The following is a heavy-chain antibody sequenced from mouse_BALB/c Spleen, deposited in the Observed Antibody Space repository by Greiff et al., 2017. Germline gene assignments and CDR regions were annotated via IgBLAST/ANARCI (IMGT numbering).Heavy chain of an antibody. D-gene: IGHD2-4*01. CDR3: ARHYDYGYAMDY. CDR2: IWSGGST. Sequence: VKLMESGPGLVQPSQSLSITCTVSGFSLTSYGVHWVRQSPGKGLEWLGVIWSGGSTDYNAAFISRLSISKDNSKSQVFFKMNSLQANDTAIYYCARHYDYGYAMDYWGQGTSVTVSS. V-gene: IGHV2-2*02. CDR1: GFSLTSYG. J-gene: IGHJ4*01.